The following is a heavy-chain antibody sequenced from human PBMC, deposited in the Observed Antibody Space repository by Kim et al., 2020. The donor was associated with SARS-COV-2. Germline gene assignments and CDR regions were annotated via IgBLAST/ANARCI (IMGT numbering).Heavy chain of an antibody. CDR1: GGSISSSSYY. V-gene: IGHV4-39*01. CDR3: ARQGSGVITPLHY. J-gene: IGHJ4*02. D-gene: IGHD3-10*01. CDR2: IYYSGST. Sequence: SETLSLTCTVSGGSISSSSYYWGWIRQPPGKGLEWIGSIYYSGSTYYNPSLKSRVTISVDTSKNQFSLKLSSVTAADTAVYYCARQGSGVITPLHYWGQGTLVTVSS.